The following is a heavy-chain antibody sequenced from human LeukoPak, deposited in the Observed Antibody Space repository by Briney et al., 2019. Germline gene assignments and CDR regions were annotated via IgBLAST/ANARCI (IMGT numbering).Heavy chain of an antibody. D-gene: IGHD2-15*01. Sequence: GGSLRLSCAASGFTFSSYEMNWVRQAPGKGLEWVSYISSSGSTIYYADSVKGRFTIYRDNAKHSLYLQMNSLRAEDTAGYYCARSVMDIVVVEAFDIWGQGTMVTVSS. CDR3: ARSVMDIVVVEAFDI. V-gene: IGHV3-48*03. CDR2: ISSSGSTI. CDR1: GFTFSSYE. J-gene: IGHJ3*02.